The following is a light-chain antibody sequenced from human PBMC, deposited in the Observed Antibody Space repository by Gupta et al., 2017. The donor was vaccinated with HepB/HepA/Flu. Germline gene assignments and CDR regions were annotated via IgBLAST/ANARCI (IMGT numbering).Light chain of an antibody. CDR3: QQYGRSLF. Sequence: EIVLTQSPGTLSLSPGERATLSCRASQSVGTYLAWYQQKPGQAPRLLIFDASSRITGIPDRFIGSGSGTDFTLTISRLEPEDFAVYYCQQYGRSLFFGPGTXLHIK. CDR2: DAS. V-gene: IGKV3-20*01. CDR1: QSVGTY. J-gene: IGKJ3*01.